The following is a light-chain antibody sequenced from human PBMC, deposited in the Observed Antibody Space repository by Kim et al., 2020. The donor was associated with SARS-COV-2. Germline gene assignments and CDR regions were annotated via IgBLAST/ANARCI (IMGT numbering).Light chain of an antibody. CDR3: QSYNRDNVI. CDR1: SGSIDDNY. V-gene: IGLV6-57*03. CDR2: EDN. J-gene: IGLJ2*01. Sequence: GKTDTIACTRSSGSIDDNYVQWYQQRPGGVPTTVIYEDNQRPSGVSDRFSGSIDNSSNSASLTISGLRTEDEADYYCQSYNRDNVIFGGGTQLTVL.